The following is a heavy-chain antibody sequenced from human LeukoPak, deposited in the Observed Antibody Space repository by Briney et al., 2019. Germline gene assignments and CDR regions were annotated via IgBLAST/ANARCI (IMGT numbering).Heavy chain of an antibody. J-gene: IGHJ4*02. V-gene: IGHV3-48*01. Sequence: PGGSLRLSCAASGFTFSRTSMNWVRQAPGKGLEWVSYISSDNSAIYYAASVKDRFTISRDNANTSLYLQMNSLRAEDTAVYYCSRLRGYSYGYADYWGQGTLVTVSS. CDR2: ISSDNSAI. CDR1: GFTFSRTS. D-gene: IGHD5-18*01. CDR3: SRLRGYSYGYADY.